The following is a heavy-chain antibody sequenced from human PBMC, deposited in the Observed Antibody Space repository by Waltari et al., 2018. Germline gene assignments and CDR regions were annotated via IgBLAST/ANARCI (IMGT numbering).Heavy chain of an antibody. Sequence: QLQLQESGPGLVKSSETLSLICSVPGGSSSTNNFYWGWIRQTPGKGLEWIGSVHYTGNPYYNPPLKHRVTISVDSSKNEFSLRLRSVTASDTAVYYCARLFNHYIDVWGRGTAVTVSS. CDR1: GGSSSTNNFY. V-gene: IGHV4-39*01. CDR3: ARLFNHYIDV. J-gene: IGHJ6*03. CDR2: VHYTGNP.